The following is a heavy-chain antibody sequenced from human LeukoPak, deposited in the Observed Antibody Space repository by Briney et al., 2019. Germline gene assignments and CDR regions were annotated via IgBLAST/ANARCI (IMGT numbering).Heavy chain of an antibody. CDR1: GGSFSGYY. CDR3: ARGRGRWLQLNGFDY. J-gene: IGHJ4*02. CDR2: INHSGST. Sequence: SETLSLTCAVYGGSFSGYYWSWIRQPPGKGLEWMGEINHSGSTNYNPSLKSRDTISVDTSKNQFSLKLSSVTAADTAVYYCARGRGRWLQLNGFDYWGQGTLVTVSS. V-gene: IGHV4-34*01. D-gene: IGHD5-24*01.